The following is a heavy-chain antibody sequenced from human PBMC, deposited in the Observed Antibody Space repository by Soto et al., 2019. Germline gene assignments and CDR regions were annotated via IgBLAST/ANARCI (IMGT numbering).Heavy chain of an antibody. CDR3: AREHPQDYYGSGSFVDY. D-gene: IGHD3-10*01. Sequence: GGSLRLSCSTAGFPFSSYGMHWVRQAPGKGLEWVAVIWYDGSNKYYADSVKGRFTISRDNSKNTLYLQMNSLRAEDTAVYYCAREHPQDYYGSGSFVDYWGQGTLVTVSS. CDR2: IWYDGSNK. V-gene: IGHV3-33*01. CDR1: GFPFSSYG. J-gene: IGHJ4*02.